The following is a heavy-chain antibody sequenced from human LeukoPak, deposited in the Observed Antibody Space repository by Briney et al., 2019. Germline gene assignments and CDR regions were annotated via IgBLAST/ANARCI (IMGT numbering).Heavy chain of an antibody. CDR2: ISAYNGNT. CDR3: ARDIAAAGNDAFDI. Sequence: GASVKVSCKASGYTFTSYGISWVRQAPGQGLEWMGWISAYNGNTNYAQKLQGRVTMTTDTSTSTAYTELRGLRSDDTAVYYCARDIAAAGNDAFDIWGQGTMVTVSS. CDR1: GYTFTSYG. J-gene: IGHJ3*02. D-gene: IGHD6-13*01. V-gene: IGHV1-18*01.